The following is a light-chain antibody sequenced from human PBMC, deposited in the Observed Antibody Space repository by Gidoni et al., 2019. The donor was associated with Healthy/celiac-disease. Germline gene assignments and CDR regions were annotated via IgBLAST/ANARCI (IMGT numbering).Light chain of an antibody. J-gene: IGKJ2*01. CDR3: QQYYCPPYT. CDR2: WAS. V-gene: IGKV4-1*01. Sequence: DIVMTQSPDSLAVSLGERATINCKSSQSVLYSYNNKNYLAWYQQKPGQPPKMFIYWASTRASGVPHRFSGSGSGTDFTLTISSLQAEDVAVYSCQQYYCPPYTFGQGTKLEIK. CDR1: QSVLYSYNNKNY.